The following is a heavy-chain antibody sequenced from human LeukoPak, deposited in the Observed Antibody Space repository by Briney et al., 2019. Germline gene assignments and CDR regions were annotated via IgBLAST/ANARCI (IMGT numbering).Heavy chain of an antibody. D-gene: IGHD1/OR15-1a*01. CDR2: IDPSDSHT. CDR3: ARHVNRADAFDI. J-gene: IGHJ3*02. Sequence: GESLKISCKDSGYSFASYWISWVRQMPGKGLEWMRRIDPSDSHTNYSPSFQGHVTISADKSISAAYLQWSSLRASDTAIYYCARHVNRADAFDIWGQGTMVTVSS. CDR1: GYSFASYW. V-gene: IGHV5-10-1*01.